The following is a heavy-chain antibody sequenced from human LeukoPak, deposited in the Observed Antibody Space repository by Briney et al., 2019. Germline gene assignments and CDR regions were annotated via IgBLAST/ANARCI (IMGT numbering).Heavy chain of an antibody. V-gene: IGHV3-9*01. CDR3: AKDIGRPGYYYYYGMDV. CDR2: ISWNSGSI. J-gene: IGHJ6*02. Sequence: GGSLRLSCAASGFTLDDYAMHWVRQAPGKGLELVSGISWNSGSIGYADSVKGRFTISRDNAKNSLYLQMNSLRAEDTALYYCAKDIGRPGYYYYYGMDVWGQGTTVTVSS. D-gene: IGHD6-6*01. CDR1: GFTLDDYA.